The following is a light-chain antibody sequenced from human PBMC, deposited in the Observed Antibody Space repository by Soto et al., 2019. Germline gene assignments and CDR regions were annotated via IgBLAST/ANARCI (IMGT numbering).Light chain of an antibody. J-gene: IGLJ2*01. CDR3: SSYAGSTVV. CDR1: SSDVGGYNY. CDR2: DVS. V-gene: IGLV2-8*01. Sequence: QSVLTQPPSASGSPGQSVTISCTGTSSDVGGYNYVSWYQQHPGKAPKLMIYDVSKRPSGVPDRFSGSKSGNTASLTVSGLKAEDEADYYCSSYAGSTVVFGGGTKLTVL.